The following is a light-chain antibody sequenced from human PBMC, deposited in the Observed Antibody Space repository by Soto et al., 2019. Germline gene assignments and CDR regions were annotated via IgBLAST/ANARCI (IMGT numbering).Light chain of an antibody. J-gene: IGKJ1*01. CDR1: QSVSSSY. CDR2: DAS. CDR3: QQYGSSPPT. Sequence: EVVLAQSAGTLSLTPEERASLSCRASQSVSSSYLAWYQQIPGQAPRLLINDASRRATGIPDRFSGSGSGTDFTLTISRLEPEDFAVYYCQQYGSSPPTFGQGTKVDIK. V-gene: IGKV3-20*01.